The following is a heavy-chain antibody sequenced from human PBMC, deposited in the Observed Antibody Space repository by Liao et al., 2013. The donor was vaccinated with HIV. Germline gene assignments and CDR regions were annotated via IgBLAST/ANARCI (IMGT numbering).Heavy chain of an antibody. CDR2: IYSSGSA. CDR1: GGSISSSSYY. CDR3: ARVKPGRVGEYPHAFDI. J-gene: IGHJ3*02. D-gene: IGHD3-10*01. V-gene: IGHV4-61*10. Sequence: QLQLQESGPGLVKPSETLSLTCTVSGGSISSSSYYWSWIRQPAGKGLEWIGYIYSSGSADYTPSLKSRVTISVDTSKSQFSLKLNSVTAADTAFYYCARVKPGRVGEYPHAFDIWGQGTMVTVSS.